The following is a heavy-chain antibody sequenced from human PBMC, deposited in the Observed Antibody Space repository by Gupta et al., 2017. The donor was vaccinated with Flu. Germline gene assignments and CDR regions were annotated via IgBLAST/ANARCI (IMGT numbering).Heavy chain of an antibody. CDR2: IKPAFGGP. J-gene: IGHJ4*02. D-gene: IGHD1-26*01. Sequence: QEQLVQSGAEVKKPGTSVKVSCKASGYAFTRAHIHWVRQAPGQGLEWMGRIKPAFGGPNYSQKFQGRVTVTSDTSISTVYMELSSLTSDDTAIYYCARQGTPGALDNWGQGTLVTVSS. V-gene: IGHV1-2*06. CDR3: ARQGTPGALDN. CDR1: GYAFTRAH.